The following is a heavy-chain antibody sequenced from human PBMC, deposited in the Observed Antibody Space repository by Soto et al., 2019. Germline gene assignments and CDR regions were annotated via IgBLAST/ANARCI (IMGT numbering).Heavy chain of an antibody. V-gene: IGHV4-31*03. J-gene: IGHJ6*02. CDR3: ARDRREAATLFYYYYGMDV. Sequence: SETLSLTCTVSGGSISSGGYYWSWIRQHPGKGLEWIGYIYYSGSTYYNPSLKSRVTISVDTSKNQFSLKLSSVTAADTAVYYCARDRREAATLFYYYYGMDVWGQGTTVTV. D-gene: IGHD6-13*01. CDR2: IYYSGST. CDR1: GGSISSGGYY.